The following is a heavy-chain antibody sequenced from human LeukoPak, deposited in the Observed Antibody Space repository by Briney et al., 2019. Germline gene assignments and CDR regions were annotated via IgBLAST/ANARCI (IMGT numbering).Heavy chain of an antibody. V-gene: IGHV4-34*01. J-gene: IGHJ1*01. D-gene: IGHD6-19*01. CDR1: GHSLSGYY. CDR3: ARHRSSGWYGYFQH. CDR2: INHSGST. Sequence: SETLSLTCAVYGHSLSGYYWSWIRQPPGKGLEWIGEINHSGSTNYNPSLKSRVTISVDTSKNQFSLKLSSVTAADTAVYYCARHRSSGWYGYFQHWGQGTLVTVSS.